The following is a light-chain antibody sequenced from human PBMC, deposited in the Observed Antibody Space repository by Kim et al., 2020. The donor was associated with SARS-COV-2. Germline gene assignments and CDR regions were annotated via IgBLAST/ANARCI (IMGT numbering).Light chain of an antibody. CDR2: VEVSGSY. CDR3: ETWDSSTQV. V-gene: IGLV4-60*03. J-gene: IGLJ3*02. Sequence: SSVKRTCTLRSGHGSYFIAWHQQQPGKAPRHLMKVEVSGSYNKGSGVPDRFAGSSSGADRYLTISNLQSDDEADYYCETWDSSTQVFGGGTQLTVL. CDR1: SGHGSYF.